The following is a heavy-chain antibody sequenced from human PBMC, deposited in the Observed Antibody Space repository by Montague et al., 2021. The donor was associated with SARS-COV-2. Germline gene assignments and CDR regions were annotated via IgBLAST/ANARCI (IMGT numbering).Heavy chain of an antibody. CDR3: ARVKVGATIDY. CDR1: GFTFTDYT. V-gene: IGHV3-20*04. J-gene: IGHJ4*02. CDR2: INWNDGDA. Sequence: SLRLSCAASGFTFTDYTMNWVRQVPGKGLEWVSGINWNDGDAGYADSVKGRFTISRDNAKNSLYLQMNSLRDEDTAFYYCARVKVGATIDYWGQGTLVTVSS. D-gene: IGHD1-26*01.